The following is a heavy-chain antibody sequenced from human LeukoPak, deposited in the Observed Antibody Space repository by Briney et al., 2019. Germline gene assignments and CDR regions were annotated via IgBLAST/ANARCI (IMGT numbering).Heavy chain of an antibody. D-gene: IGHD2-21*01. CDR1: GFTFSSYE. V-gene: IGHV3-48*03. CDR3: ARDQEVWVIQGPTGY. Sequence: GGSLRLSCAASGFTFSSYEMNWVRQAPGKGLEWVSYISSSGSTIYYADSVKGRFTISRDNAKNSLYLQMNSLRAEDTAVYYCARDQEVWVIQGPTGYWGQGTLVTVSS. J-gene: IGHJ4*02. CDR2: ISSSGSTI.